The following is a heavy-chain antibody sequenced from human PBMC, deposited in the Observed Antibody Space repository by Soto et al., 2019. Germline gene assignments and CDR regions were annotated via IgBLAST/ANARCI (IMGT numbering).Heavy chain of an antibody. CDR3: ARGMDYYYSSGPPLADFDY. CDR2: IIPIYGTA. D-gene: IGHD3-22*01. V-gene: IGHV1-69*13. CDR1: GGTFSSYA. J-gene: IGHJ4*02. Sequence: ASVKVSCKASGGTFSSYAISWVRQAPGQGLEWMGGIIPIYGTANYAQKFQGRVTITADEPTTTAYMELSSLRSEDTAIYYCARGMDYYYSSGPPLADFDYWGQGTLVTVSS.